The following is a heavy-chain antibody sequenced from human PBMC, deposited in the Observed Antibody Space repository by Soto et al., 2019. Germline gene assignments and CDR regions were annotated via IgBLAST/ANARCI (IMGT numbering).Heavy chain of an antibody. J-gene: IGHJ4*02. CDR1: GFTFRSYG. D-gene: IGHD6-13*01. CDR3: AKDGAEAAAGYYFDY. Sequence: QVQLVESGGGVVQPGRSLRLSCVASGFTFRSYGMHWVRQAPGKGLEWVAVVSYSGNDKKFADSVKGRFTISRDNSKDTLYLQMNSLRAEDTAIYYCAKDGAEAAAGYYFDYWGQGTLVTVSS. V-gene: IGHV3-30*18. CDR2: VSYSGNDK.